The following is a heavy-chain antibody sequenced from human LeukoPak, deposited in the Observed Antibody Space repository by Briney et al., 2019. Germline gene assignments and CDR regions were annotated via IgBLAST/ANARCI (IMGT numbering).Heavy chain of an antibody. CDR1: GYTFTTSG. CDR3: ARNWDDGHNWFDP. Sequence: ASVKVSCKASGYTFTTSGIIWVRQAPGQGLEWMGWISAYNGNTNYAQKLQGRVTMTTDTSTSTAYMELRSLRSDDTAVYYCARNWDDGHNWFDPWGQGTLVTVSS. CDR2: ISAYNGNT. D-gene: IGHD1-1*01. V-gene: IGHV1-18*01. J-gene: IGHJ5*02.